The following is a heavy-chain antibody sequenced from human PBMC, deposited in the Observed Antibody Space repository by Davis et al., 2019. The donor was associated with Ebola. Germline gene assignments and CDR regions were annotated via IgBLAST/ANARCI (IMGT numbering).Heavy chain of an antibody. Sequence: MPSETLSLTCTVSGDSISSYYWSWIRQPPGKGLEWIGYISNSGSTNYNPSLKSRVTISVDTSKNQLSLKLSSVTAADTAVYYCAREGYYFDSSGYHRGGFDYWGQGTLVTVSS. CDR1: GDSISSYY. D-gene: IGHD3-22*01. CDR3: AREGYYFDSSGYHRGGFDY. J-gene: IGHJ4*02. V-gene: IGHV4-59*01. CDR2: ISNSGST.